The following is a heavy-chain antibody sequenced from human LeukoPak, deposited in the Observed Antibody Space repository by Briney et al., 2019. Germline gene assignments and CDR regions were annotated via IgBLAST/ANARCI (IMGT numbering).Heavy chain of an antibody. CDR3: ARDGAVAAGYFDY. Sequence: GSLRLSCAASGFTFSSYAMHWVRQAPGKGLEWVAVISYDGSNKYYADSVKGRFTISRDNSKNTLYLQMNSLRAEDTAVYYCARDGAVAAGYFDYWGQGTLVTVSS. D-gene: IGHD6-19*01. J-gene: IGHJ4*02. CDR1: GFTFSSYA. CDR2: ISYDGSNK. V-gene: IGHV3-30-3*01.